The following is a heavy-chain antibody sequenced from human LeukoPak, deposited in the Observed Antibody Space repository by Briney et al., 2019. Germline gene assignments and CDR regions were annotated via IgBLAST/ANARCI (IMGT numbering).Heavy chain of an antibody. Sequence: SETLSLTCTVSGGSISSYYWSWIRQPPGKGLEWIGYIYYSGSTYYNPSLKSRVTISVDTSKNQFSLKLSSVTAADTAVYYCAYSSGSTFDYWGQGTLVTVSA. V-gene: IGHV4-59*01. J-gene: IGHJ4*02. CDR2: IYYSGST. CDR3: AYSSGSTFDY. CDR1: GGSISSYY. D-gene: IGHD6-19*01.